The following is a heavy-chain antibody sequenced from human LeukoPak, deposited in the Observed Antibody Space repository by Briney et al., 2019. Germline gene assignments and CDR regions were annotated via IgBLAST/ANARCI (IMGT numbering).Heavy chain of an antibody. V-gene: IGHV1-18*01. Sequence: AASVKVSCKASGYTFTSYGISWVRQAPGQGLEWMGWISAYNGNTNYAQKLQGRVTMTTDTSTSTAYMELRSLRSDDTAVYYCARASWYYYDSSGLYWDFDYWGQGTLVTVSS. CDR1: GYTFTSYG. D-gene: IGHD3-22*01. J-gene: IGHJ4*02. CDR3: ARASWYYYDSSGLYWDFDY. CDR2: ISAYNGNT.